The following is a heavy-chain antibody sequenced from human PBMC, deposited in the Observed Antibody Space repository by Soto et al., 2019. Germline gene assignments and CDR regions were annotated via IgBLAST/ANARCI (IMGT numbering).Heavy chain of an antibody. CDR1: GFTVSSNY. J-gene: IGHJ6*02. CDR3: ARGGCSGGSCSRSYYYYGMDV. CDR2: IYSGGST. V-gene: IGHV3-53*01. Sequence: RRLSCAASGFTVSSNYMSWVRQAPGKGLEWVSVIYSGGSTYYADSVKGRFTISRDNSKNTLYLQMNSLRAEDTAVYYCARGGCSGGSCSRSYYYYGMDVWGQGTTVTVSS. D-gene: IGHD2-15*01.